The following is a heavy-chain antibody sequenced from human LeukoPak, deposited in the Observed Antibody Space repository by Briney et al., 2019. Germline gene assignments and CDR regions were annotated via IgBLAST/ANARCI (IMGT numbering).Heavy chain of an antibody. V-gene: IGHV1-2*02. CDR1: GYTFTGYY. J-gene: IGHJ5*02. Sequence: ASVKVSCKASGYTFTGYYMHWVRQAPGQGLEWMGWINSNSGGTNYAQKFQGRVTMTRDTSISTAYMELSRLRSDDTAVYYCAREGTNYYGSGSYYSFDPWGQGTLVTVSS. CDR2: INSNSGGT. D-gene: IGHD3-10*01. CDR3: AREGTNYYGSGSYYSFDP.